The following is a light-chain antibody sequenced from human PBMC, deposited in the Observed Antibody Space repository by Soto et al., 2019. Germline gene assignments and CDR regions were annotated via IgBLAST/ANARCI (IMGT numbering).Light chain of an antibody. V-gene: IGLV2-8*01. Sequence: QSALTQPPSASGSPGQSVTISCTGTSSDVGVYKYVSWYQQRPGKAPQLIIYEVNKRPSGISDRFSGSKSGSTASLTVSGLRAEYEADYFCSSYAGRNKYVFGIGTKLTV. CDR3: SSYAGRNKYV. CDR2: EVN. J-gene: IGLJ1*01. CDR1: SSDVGVYKY.